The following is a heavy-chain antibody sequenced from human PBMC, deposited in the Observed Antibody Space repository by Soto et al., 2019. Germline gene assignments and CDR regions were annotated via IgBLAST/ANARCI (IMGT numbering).Heavy chain of an antibody. Sequence: WGSLRLSCAASGFTFSSYAMHWVRQAPGKGLEWVAVISYDGSNKYYADSVKGRFTISRDNSKNTLYLQMNSLRAEDTAVYYCARGDYGDYYYYGMDVWGQGTTVTVSS. D-gene: IGHD4-17*01. CDR3: ARGDYGDYYYYGMDV. CDR1: GFTFSSYA. V-gene: IGHV3-30-3*01. J-gene: IGHJ6*02. CDR2: ISYDGSNK.